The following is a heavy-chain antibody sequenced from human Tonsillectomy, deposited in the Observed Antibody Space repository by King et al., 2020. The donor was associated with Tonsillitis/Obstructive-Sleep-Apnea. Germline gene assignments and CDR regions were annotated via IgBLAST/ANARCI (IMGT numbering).Heavy chain of an antibody. CDR1: GFSLSTSGVG. CDR3: AHTVHDLWSGHISRMDV. CDR2: IYWDDDK. J-gene: IGHJ6*03. D-gene: IGHD3-3*01. Sequence: ITLKESGPTLVKPTQTLTLTCTFSGFSLSTSGVGVGWIRQPPGKALEWLALIYWDDDKHYSPSLKSRLTITKDTSKNQVVLTMTNMDPVDTGTYHCAHTVHDLWSGHISRMDVWGKGTTVTVSS. V-gene: IGHV2-5*02.